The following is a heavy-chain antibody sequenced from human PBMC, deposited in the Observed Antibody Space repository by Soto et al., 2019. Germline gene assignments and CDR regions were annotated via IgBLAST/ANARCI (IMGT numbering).Heavy chain of an antibody. Sequence: QVLLVESGGALVKPAGSLRLSCAASGFTFSDYYMSWIRQAPGKGLEWVSYISSSGSNIYYADSVKGRFTISRDNAKNSLYLQMNSLRAEDTAVYYCARGDFWSAPETFDYWGQGTLVTVSS. J-gene: IGHJ4*02. CDR3: ARGDFWSAPETFDY. D-gene: IGHD3-3*01. CDR1: GFTFSDYY. CDR2: ISSSGSNI. V-gene: IGHV3-11*01.